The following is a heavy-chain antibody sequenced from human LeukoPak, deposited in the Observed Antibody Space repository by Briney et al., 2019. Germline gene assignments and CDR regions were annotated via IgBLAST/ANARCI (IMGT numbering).Heavy chain of an antibody. CDR2: INWNGGST. V-gene: IGHV3-20*01. CDR3: ARVHYYYGMDV. Sequence: GGSLRLSCAASGFTFDDYGMSWVRQAPGKGLEWVSGINWNGGSTGSADSVKGRFTISRDDAKNSLYLQMNSLRAEDTALYHRARVHYYYGMDVWGQGTTVTVSS. J-gene: IGHJ6*02. CDR1: GFTFDDYG.